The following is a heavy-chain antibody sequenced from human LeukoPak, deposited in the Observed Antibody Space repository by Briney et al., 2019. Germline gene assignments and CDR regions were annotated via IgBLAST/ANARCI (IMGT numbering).Heavy chain of an antibody. D-gene: IGHD6-19*01. CDR2: INPKSGNT. CDR3: AGGGSSVSGKAIDY. J-gene: IGHJ4*02. CDR1: GYTFSDYY. V-gene: IGHV1-2*02. Sequence: ASVKVSCKASGYTFSDYYMHWVRQAPGQGLEWMGWINPKSGNTEYAQKFQGRVAMTRDTSISTVYLDLSSLTSDDTAVYFCAGGGSSVSGKAIDYWGQGSLVTVSS.